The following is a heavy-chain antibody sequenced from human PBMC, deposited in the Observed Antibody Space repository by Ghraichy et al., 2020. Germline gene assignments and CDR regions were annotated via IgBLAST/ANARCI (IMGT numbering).Heavy chain of an antibody. CDR1: GDSISRYY. CDR3: ARGPPAHCGGDCYYFFDY. V-gene: IGHV4-4*07. CDR2: VSTGGSV. J-gene: IGHJ4*02. Sequence: SETLSLTCTVSGDSISRYYWGWVRQPAGKGLEWIGRVSTGGSVNYNPSLKSRVIVSADTSKNQFSLKLSSVTAADTAMYYCARGPPAHCGGDCYYFFDYWGQGTLVTVSS. D-gene: IGHD2-21*02.